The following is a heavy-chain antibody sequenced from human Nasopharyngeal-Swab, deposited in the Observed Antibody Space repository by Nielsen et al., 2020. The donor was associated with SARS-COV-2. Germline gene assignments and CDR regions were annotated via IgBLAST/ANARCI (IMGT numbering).Heavy chain of an antibody. J-gene: IGHJ4*02. CDR2: VYYSGST. V-gene: IGHV4-34*01. D-gene: IGHD1-26*01. CDR3: ARGYGSFPYYFDH. CDR1: GWSFSGYY. Sequence: SETLSLTCAVDGWSFSGYYWGWIRQPPGKGLEWIGTVYYSGSTYYNPSLKSRVTISVDTSKNQFSLKLNSVTATDTAVYYCARGYGSFPYYFDHWGQGTLVTVSS.